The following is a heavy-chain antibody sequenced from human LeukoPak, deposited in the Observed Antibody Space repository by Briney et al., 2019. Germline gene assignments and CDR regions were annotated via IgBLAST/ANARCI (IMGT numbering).Heavy chain of an antibody. V-gene: IGHV1-69*13. CDR2: IIPIFGTA. CDR3: ARVTTARDPYYYYYMDV. CDR1: GCTFSSYA. Sequence: SVKVSCKATGCTFSSYAISWVRQAPGQGLEWMGGIIPIFGTANYAQKFQGRVTITADESTSTAYMELSSLRSEDTAVYYCARVTTARDPYYYYYMDVWGKGTTVTVSS. J-gene: IGHJ6*03. D-gene: IGHD4-11*01.